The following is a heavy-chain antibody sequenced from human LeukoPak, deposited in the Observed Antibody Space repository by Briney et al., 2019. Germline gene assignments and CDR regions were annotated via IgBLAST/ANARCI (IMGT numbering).Heavy chain of an antibody. CDR3: ASGFPSYYYDSSGAFDY. CDR2: IRFDGSNK. Sequence: GGSLRLSCAASGFIFSSYGMHWVRQAPGKGLEWVAFIRFDGSNKYYADSVKGRFTISRDNAKNSLYLQMNSLRAEDTAVYYCASGFPSYYYDSSGAFDYWGQGTLVTVSS. V-gene: IGHV3-30*02. J-gene: IGHJ4*02. D-gene: IGHD3-22*01. CDR1: GFIFSSYG.